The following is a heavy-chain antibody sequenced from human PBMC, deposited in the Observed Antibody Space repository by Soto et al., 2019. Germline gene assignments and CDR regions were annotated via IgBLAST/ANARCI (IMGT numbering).Heavy chain of an antibody. CDR2: ITDSGTGT. V-gene: IGHV3-23*01. CDR1: GFTFSSCV. CDR3: AKGLINGRWYAED. Sequence: EVHLLESGGGLVHPGESLRLSCGASGFTFSSCVMTWVRQAPGKGLEWVSCITDSGTGTYYADSVKGRFTISRDNSKNTMYLQMNNLRAEDTGAYYCAKGLINGRWYAEDWGQGTLVTFSS. D-gene: IGHD6-13*01. J-gene: IGHJ4*02.